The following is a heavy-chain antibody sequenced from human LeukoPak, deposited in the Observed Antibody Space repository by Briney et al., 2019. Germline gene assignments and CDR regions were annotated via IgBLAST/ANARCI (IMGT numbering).Heavy chain of an antibody. Sequence: SETLSLTCAVYGGSFSGYYWSWIRQPPGKGLEWIGEINHSGSTNYNPSLKSRVTISVDTSKNQFSLKLSSVTAADTAVYYCTRDLYTFGLEYFDSWGQGTLVTVSS. CDR3: TRDLYTFGLEYFDS. J-gene: IGHJ4*02. D-gene: IGHD2/OR15-2a*01. CDR2: INHSGST. CDR1: GGSFSGYY. V-gene: IGHV4-34*01.